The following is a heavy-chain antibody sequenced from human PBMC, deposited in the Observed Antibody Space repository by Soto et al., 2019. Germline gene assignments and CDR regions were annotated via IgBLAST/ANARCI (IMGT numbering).Heavy chain of an antibody. CDR2: IWYDGSNK. Sequence: QVQLVESGGGVVQPGRSLRLSCAASGFTFSSYGMHWVRQAPGKGLEWVAVIWYDGSNKYYADSVKGRFTISRDNSKNTLYLQMNSLRAVDTAVYYCAREYGILAPFDYWGQGTLVTVSS. CDR3: AREYGILAPFDY. V-gene: IGHV3-33*01. D-gene: IGHD3-9*01. CDR1: GFTFSSYG. J-gene: IGHJ4*02.